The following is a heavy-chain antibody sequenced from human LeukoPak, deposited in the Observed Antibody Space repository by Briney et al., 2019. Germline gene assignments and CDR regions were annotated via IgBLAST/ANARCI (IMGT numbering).Heavy chain of an antibody. Sequence: GRSLRLSCAASGFTFSSYAMHWVRQAPGKGLEWVAVISYDGSNKYYADSVKGRITVSRDNAKNTVYLQMNSLRAEDTVVYYCARDSYNNVDYWGQGTLVTVSS. D-gene: IGHD5-24*01. CDR1: GFTFSSYA. CDR2: ISYDGSNK. CDR3: ARDSYNNVDY. J-gene: IGHJ4*02. V-gene: IGHV3-30-3*01.